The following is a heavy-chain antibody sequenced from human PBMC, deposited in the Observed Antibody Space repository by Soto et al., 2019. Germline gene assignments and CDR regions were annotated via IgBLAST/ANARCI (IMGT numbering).Heavy chain of an antibody. CDR3: ATITSRNYDMLTGYYSEY. Sequence: QVQLVQSGAEVKRPGSSVKVSCKPSGGTFSSSAITWVRQAPGQGLEWVGGIIPSFVPPKNAQKFQGGVAIGADASVSPAYMELRSLTSEDTAVYCCATITSRNYDMLTGYYSEYWGKGTLVTVSS. CDR1: GGTFSSSA. V-gene: IGHV1-69*01. J-gene: IGHJ4*02. CDR2: IIPSFVPP. D-gene: IGHD3-9*01.